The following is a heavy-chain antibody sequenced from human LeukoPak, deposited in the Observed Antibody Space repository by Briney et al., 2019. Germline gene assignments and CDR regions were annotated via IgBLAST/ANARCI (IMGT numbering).Heavy chain of an antibody. Sequence: GGSLRLSCAASGFTFNDFAMHLVRQAPGKGLEWVTLISYNGVIKYYADSVKGRFTISRDNSKNTLYLQMDTLRAEDTAVYYCARAKDGTNILDYWGQGTLVTVSS. J-gene: IGHJ4*02. V-gene: IGHV3-30-3*01. CDR1: GFTFNDFA. CDR2: ISYNGVIK. CDR3: ARAKDGTNILDY. D-gene: IGHD5-24*01.